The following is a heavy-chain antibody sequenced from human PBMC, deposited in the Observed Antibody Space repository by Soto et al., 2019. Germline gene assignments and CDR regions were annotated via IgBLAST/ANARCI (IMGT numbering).Heavy chain of an antibody. CDR2: IWYDGSNK. D-gene: IGHD3-3*01. J-gene: IGHJ6*02. Sequence: QVQLVESGGGVVQPGRSLRLSCAASGFTFSSYGIHWVRQAPGKGLEWVAVIWYDGSNKYYADSVKGRFSISRDNSKNTVHLQMNSLTAEDTAEYHCARDWNGMDVWGHGTTVTVSS. CDR3: ARDWNGMDV. V-gene: IGHV3-33*01. CDR1: GFTFSSYG.